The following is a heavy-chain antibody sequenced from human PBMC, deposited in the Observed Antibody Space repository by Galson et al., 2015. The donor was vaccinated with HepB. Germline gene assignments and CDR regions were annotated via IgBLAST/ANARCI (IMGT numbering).Heavy chain of an antibody. J-gene: IGHJ4*02. CDR2: ISNSGSTI. D-gene: IGHD2-2*01. CDR1: GFTFRTYD. Sequence: SLRLSCAVSGFTFRTYDMNWVRQAPGKGLEWVSYISNSGSTIYYADSVQGRFSISRDNTKNSLYLQMNSLRAEDTAVYYCARQYCSSTSCTNDYWGQGTLVTVSS. V-gene: IGHV3-48*03. CDR3: ARQYCSSTSCTNDY.